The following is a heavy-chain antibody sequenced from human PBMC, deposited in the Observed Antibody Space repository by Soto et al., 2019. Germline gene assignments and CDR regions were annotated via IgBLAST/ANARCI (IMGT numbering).Heavy chain of an antibody. CDR3: AGEDSSPSRRADFDI. J-gene: IGHJ3*02. CDR2: ISYDGSNK. CDR1: GFTFSSYA. D-gene: IGHD2-2*01. Sequence: QVQRLESGGGVVQPGRSLRLSCAASGFTFSSYARHWVRQAPGKGLEWVAVISYDGSNKYYTDSVKGRFTISRANSKNTLYLQMNNLRAEDTAVYYCAGEDSSPSRRADFDIWGHGTMVTVSS. V-gene: IGHV3-30-3*01.